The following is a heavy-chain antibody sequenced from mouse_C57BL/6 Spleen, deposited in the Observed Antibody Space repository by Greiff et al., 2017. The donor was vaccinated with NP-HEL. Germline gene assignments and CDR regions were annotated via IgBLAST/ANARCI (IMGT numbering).Heavy chain of an antibody. CDR2: INPNNGGT. J-gene: IGHJ2*01. D-gene: IGHD1-1*01. Sequence: EVQLQQSGPELVKPGASVKISCKASGYTFTDYYMNWVKQSHGKSLEWIGDINPNNGGTSYNQKFKGKATLTVDKSSSTAYMELRSLTSEDSAVYYCARYIYYYGSSYLDDWGQGTTLTVSS. V-gene: IGHV1-26*01. CDR3: ARYIYYYGSSYLDD. CDR1: GYTFTDYY.